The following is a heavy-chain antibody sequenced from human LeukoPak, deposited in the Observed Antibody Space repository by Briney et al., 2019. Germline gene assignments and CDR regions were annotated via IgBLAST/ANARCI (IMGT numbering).Heavy chain of an antibody. CDR3: ARAVGATTDFDY. D-gene: IGHD1-26*01. J-gene: IGHJ4*02. V-gene: IGHV1-46*01. CDR2: INPSGGST. Sequence: GASVKVSCKASGYTFTSYYMHRVRQAPGQGLEWMGIINPSGGSTSYAQKFQGRVTMTRDTSTSTVYMELSSLRSEDTAVYYCARAVGATTDFDYWGQGTLVTVSS. CDR1: GYTFTSYY.